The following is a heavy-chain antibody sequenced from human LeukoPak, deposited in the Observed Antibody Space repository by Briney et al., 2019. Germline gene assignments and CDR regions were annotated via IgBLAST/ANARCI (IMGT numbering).Heavy chain of an antibody. V-gene: IGHV3-23*01. J-gene: IGHJ5*02. CDR1: GFTFRSYG. CDR3: AKEAASVVTATNWFDP. Sequence: GGSLRLSCAASGFTFRSYGMSWVRQAPGKGLEWVSAISGSGGSTYYADSVKGRFTISRDNSKNTLYLQMNSLRAEDTAVYYCAKEAASVVTATNWFDPWGQGTLVTVSS. CDR2: ISGSGGST. D-gene: IGHD2-21*02.